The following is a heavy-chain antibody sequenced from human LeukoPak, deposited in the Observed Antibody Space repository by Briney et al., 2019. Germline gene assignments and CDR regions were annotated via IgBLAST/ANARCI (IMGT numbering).Heavy chain of an antibody. Sequence: ASVKVSCKASGYTFTGYYMHWVRQAPGQGLEWMGWINPNSGGTNYAQKFQGRVTMTRDTSISTAYMELSRLRSDDTAVYYCAREGVYSAAGTLHFDYWGQGTLVTVSS. D-gene: IGHD6-13*01. J-gene: IGHJ4*02. CDR2: INPNSGGT. V-gene: IGHV1-2*02. CDR3: AREGVYSAAGTLHFDY. CDR1: GYTFTGYY.